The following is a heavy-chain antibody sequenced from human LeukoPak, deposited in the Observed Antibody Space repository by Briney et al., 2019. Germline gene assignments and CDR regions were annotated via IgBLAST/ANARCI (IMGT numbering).Heavy chain of an antibody. CDR3: AKRYIAVAGIGQNY. J-gene: IGHJ4*02. V-gene: IGHV3-21*04. CDR2: VGSGSDYI. D-gene: IGHD6-19*01. CDR1: GFTFGTYT. Sequence: PGGSLRLSCAASGFTFGTYTMIWVRQAAGKGLEWVSSVGSGSDYIYYANSVKGRFTISRDNAKNSLYLQMNSLRAEDTAVYYCAKRYIAVAGIGQNYWGQGTLVTVSS.